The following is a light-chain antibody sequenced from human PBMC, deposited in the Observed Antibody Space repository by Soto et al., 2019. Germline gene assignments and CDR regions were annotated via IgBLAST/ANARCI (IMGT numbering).Light chain of an antibody. Sequence: EIVLTQSPGTLSLPPGQRATLSCRASESISRDYLAWYQQRLGQAPRLLIYGASSGATGIPDRFSGSGSGTDFTLTISRLEPEDFAIYYCRQYGGVPYTFGQGTKVDIK. CDR3: RQYGGVPYT. CDR1: ESISRDY. V-gene: IGKV3-20*01. CDR2: GAS. J-gene: IGKJ2*01.